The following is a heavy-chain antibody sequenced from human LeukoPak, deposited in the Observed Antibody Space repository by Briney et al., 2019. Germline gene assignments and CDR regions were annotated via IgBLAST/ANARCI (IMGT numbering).Heavy chain of an antibody. CDR1: GYTFTSYD. D-gene: IGHD3-22*01. V-gene: IGHV1-8*01. Sequence: ASVKVSCKASGYTFTSYDINWVRQAPGQGLEWMGWMNPNSGNTGYAQKFQGRVTMTRNTSISTAYMELSSLRSEDTAVYYCARGYYDSSGYYQTFDPWGQGTLVTVSS. CDR2: MNPNSGNT. J-gene: IGHJ5*02. CDR3: ARGYYDSSGYYQTFDP.